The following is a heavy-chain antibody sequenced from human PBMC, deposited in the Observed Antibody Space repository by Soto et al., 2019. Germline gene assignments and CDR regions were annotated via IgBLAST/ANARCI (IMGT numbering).Heavy chain of an antibody. CDR1: GGSFSGYY. CDR3: ASWHYGSGSYYNVRLNVFGP. J-gene: IGHJ5*02. D-gene: IGHD3-10*01. CDR2: INHSGST. V-gene: IGHV4-34*01. Sequence: SETLSLTCAVYGGSFSGYYWSWIRQPPGKGLEWIGEINHSGSTNYNPSLKSRVTISVGTSKNQFSLKLSSVTAADTAVYYCASWHYGSGSYYNVRLNVFGPWGQGTLVTVSS.